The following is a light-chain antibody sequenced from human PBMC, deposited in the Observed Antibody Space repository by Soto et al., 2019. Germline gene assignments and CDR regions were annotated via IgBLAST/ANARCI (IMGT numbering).Light chain of an antibody. CDR2: NTN. Sequence: QTVVTQEASLSVSPGTTVTLTCGLSSGSASANYYPSWYQQTPGQAPRTLIYNTNTRSSGVPDRFSGSILGNKAALTITGAQADDESDYYCVLYMGSGIWVFGGGTQLTVL. J-gene: IGLJ3*02. V-gene: IGLV8-61*01. CDR1: SGSASANYY. CDR3: VLYMGSGIWV.